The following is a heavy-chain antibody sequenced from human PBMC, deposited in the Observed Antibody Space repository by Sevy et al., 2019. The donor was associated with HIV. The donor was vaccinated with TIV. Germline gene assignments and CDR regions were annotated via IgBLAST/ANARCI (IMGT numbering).Heavy chain of an antibody. D-gene: IGHD4-17*01. Sequence: GGSLRLSCAASGFTFSSYWMHWVRQAPGKGLVWVSRINSDGSSTSYADSVKGRFTISRDNAKNRLYLQMNSLRAEDTAVYYCARDPGAVTTSLLYYGMDVWGQGTTVTVSS. CDR3: ARDPGAVTTSLLYYGMDV. V-gene: IGHV3-74*01. CDR1: GFTFSSYW. J-gene: IGHJ6*02. CDR2: INSDGSST.